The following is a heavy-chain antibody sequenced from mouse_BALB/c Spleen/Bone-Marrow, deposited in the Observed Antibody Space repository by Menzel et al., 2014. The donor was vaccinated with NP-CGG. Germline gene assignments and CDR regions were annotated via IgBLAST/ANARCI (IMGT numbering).Heavy chain of an antibody. V-gene: IGHV2-6-2*01. CDR3: ARSGTDYAMDY. D-gene: IGHD4-1*01. CDR1: GFSLTSYG. Sequence: VKLVESGPDLVAPSRSLSLTCTVSGFSLTSYGLHWVRQPPGKGLEWLGVIWSDGSTTYNSALKSRLSISKDNSKRQVLLKMNSLQTDDTAMYYCARSGTDYAMDYSGQGTSVTVSS. CDR2: IWSDGST. J-gene: IGHJ4*01.